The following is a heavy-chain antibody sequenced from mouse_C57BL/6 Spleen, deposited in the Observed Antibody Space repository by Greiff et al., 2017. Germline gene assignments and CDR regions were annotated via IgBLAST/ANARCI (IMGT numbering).Heavy chain of an antibody. D-gene: IGHD2-4*01. CDR2: IHPYDSYT. V-gene: IGHV1-74*01. CDR3: ARAGYDYVRYYFDY. Sequence: QVQLQQPGAELVKPGASVKVSCKASGYTFTSYWMHWVKQRPGQGLEWIGRIHPYDSYTTYNQKFKGKSTLTVDKSSSTAYMQLSSLTSEASAVFYCARAGYDYVRYYFDYWGQGTTLTVSS. J-gene: IGHJ2*01. CDR1: GYTFTSYW.